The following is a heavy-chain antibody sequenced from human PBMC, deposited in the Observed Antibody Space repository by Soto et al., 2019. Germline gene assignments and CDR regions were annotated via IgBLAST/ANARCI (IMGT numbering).Heavy chain of an antibody. V-gene: IGHV5-51*01. CDR2: IYPGDSDT. J-gene: IGHJ6*02. CDR3: ARLVSSSWLYYYGMDV. Sequence: GESLKISCKGSGYSFTSYWIGWVRQMPGKGLEWMGIIYPGDSDTRYSPSFQGQVTISADKSISTAYLQWSSLKASDTAMYYCARLVSSSWLYYYGMDVWGQGTTVTVSS. CDR1: GYSFTSYW. D-gene: IGHD6-13*01.